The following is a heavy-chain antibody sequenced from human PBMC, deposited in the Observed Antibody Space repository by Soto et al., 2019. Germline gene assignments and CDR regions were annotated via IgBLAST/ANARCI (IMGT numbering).Heavy chain of an antibody. D-gene: IGHD1-1*01. CDR3: AKDDLERDYFDY. Sequence: EVQLLESGGGLVQPGGSLRLSCAASGFTFSSYAMRWVRQAPGKGLEWVSAISGSGGSTYYADSVKDRFTITKDNSKTTLYLQMNSLRAEDTAVYYCAKDDLERDYFDYWCQGTLVTVSS. J-gene: IGHJ4*02. V-gene: IGHV3-23*01. CDR1: GFTFSSYA. CDR2: ISGSGGST.